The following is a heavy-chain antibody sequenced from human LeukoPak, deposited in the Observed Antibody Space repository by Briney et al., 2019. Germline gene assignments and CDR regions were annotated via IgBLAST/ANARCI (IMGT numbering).Heavy chain of an antibody. CDR1: GYSFTAYY. CDR3: ARARSIAVAGGYVY. V-gene: IGHV1-2*02. Sequence: ASVKVSCKASGYSFTAYYMHWVRQAPGQGLEYMGWINPNSGGTNYAQKFQGRVTMTRDTSISTAYMELSRLRSDDTAVYYCARARSIAVAGGYVYWGQGTLVTVSS. CDR2: INPNSGGT. J-gene: IGHJ4*02. D-gene: IGHD6-19*01.